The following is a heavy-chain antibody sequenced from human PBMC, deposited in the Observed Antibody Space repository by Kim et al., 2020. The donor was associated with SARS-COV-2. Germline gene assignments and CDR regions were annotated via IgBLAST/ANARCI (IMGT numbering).Heavy chain of an antibody. V-gene: IGHV3-23*01. J-gene: IGHJ6*02. Sequence: GGSLRLSCAASGFTFNTYAMTWVRQAPGKGLEWVSTISAGGGSTNFADSVKGRFTVSRDNSKNTLYVQMNSLRAEDTAVYYCAKSSQAAALYSYYYGLDVWGQGTTVTVSS. D-gene: IGHD6-6*01. CDR2: ISAGGGST. CDR3: AKSSQAAALYSYYYGLDV. CDR1: GFTFNTYA.